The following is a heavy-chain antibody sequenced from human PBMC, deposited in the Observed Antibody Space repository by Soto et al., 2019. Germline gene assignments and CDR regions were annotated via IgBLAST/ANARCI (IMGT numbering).Heavy chain of an antibody. CDR1: VGTFSSYA. D-gene: IGHD4-17*01. CDR3: AEQQAYGDYLANFDY. CDR2: IIPIFGTV. V-gene: IGHV1-69*01. Sequence: QVQLVQSGAEVKKPGSSVKVSCKASVGTFSSYAISWVRQAPGQGLEWMGGIIPIFGTVNYAQKFQGRVTITADESTSTAYRELSSLRSEDTAVYYCAEQQAYGDYLANFDYWGKGTLVTVSS. J-gene: IGHJ4*02.